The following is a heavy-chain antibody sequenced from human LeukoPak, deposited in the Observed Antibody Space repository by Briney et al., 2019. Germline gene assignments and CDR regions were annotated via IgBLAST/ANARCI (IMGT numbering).Heavy chain of an antibody. CDR3: ARGNYYDSSGYYYHNYYYYMDV. CDR2: ISAYNGNT. J-gene: IGHJ6*03. V-gene: IGHV1-18*01. D-gene: IGHD3-22*01. CDR1: GYTFTSYG. Sequence: ASVKVSCKASGYTFTSYGISWVRQAPGQGLEWMGWISAYNGNTNYAQKLQGRVTMTTDTSTSTAYMELRSLRSDDTAVYYCARGNYYDSSGYYYHNYYYYMDVWGKGTTVTISS.